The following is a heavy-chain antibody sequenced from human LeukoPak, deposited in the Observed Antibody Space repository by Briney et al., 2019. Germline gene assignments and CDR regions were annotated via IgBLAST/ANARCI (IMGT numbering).Heavy chain of an antibody. J-gene: IGHJ4*02. CDR3: ARHSGYYIDY. CDR2: IYYSGST. Sequence: WESLSLTCTVSGGSISSYYWSWIRQPPGKELEWIGYIYYSGSTNYNPSLESRVTISVDTSKNQFFLILSSVTAADTAVYYCARHSGYYIDYWGQGTLVTVSS. CDR1: GGSISSYY. D-gene: IGHD3-3*01. V-gene: IGHV4-59*08.